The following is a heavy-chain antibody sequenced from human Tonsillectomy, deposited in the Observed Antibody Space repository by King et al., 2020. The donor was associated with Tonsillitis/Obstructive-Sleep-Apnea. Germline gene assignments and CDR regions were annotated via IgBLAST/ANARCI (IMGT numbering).Heavy chain of an antibody. CDR1: GFTFTSSA. J-gene: IGHJ6*03. Sequence: QLVQSGPEVKKPGTSVKVSCKASGFTFTSSAVQWVRQARGQRLEWIGWIVVGSGNTNYAQKFQERVTITRDMSTSTAYLELSSLRSEETAVYYCAADSVRPEGIVVVPAASLHYYYMDVWGKGTMVTVSS. D-gene: IGHD2-2*01. CDR3: AADSVRPEGIVVVPAASLHYYYMDV. CDR2: IVVGSGNT. V-gene: IGHV1-58*01.